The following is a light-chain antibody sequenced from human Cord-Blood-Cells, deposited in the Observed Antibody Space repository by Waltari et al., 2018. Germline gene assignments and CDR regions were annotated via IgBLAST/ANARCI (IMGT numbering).Light chain of an antibody. V-gene: IGLV2-11*01. CDR3: CSYAGSYTLI. CDR1: SSDVGGYNY. Sequence: QSALTQPPSVSGSPGQSFTISCTGTSSDVGGYNYLSWYQQHPGKAPKLMIYDVSKRPSGVPDRFSGSKSGNTASLTISGLQAEDEADYYCCSYAGSYTLIFGTGTKVTVL. J-gene: IGLJ1*01. CDR2: DVS.